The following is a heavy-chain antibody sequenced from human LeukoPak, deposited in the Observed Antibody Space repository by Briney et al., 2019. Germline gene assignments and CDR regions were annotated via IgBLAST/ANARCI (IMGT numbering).Heavy chain of an antibody. D-gene: IGHD3-22*01. V-gene: IGHV3-30*18. CDR1: GFTFSGYG. CDR2: ISYDGSNK. Sequence: GGSLRLSCAASGFTFSGYGMHWVRQAPGKGLEWVAVISYDGSNKYYADSVKGRFTISRDNSKNTLYLQMNSLRAEDTAVYYCAKGRLNFDYWGQGTLVTVSS. J-gene: IGHJ4*02. CDR3: AKGRLNFDY.